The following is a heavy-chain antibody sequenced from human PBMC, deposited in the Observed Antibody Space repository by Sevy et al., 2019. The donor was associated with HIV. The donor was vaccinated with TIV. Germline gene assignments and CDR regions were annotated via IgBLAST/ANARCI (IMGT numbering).Heavy chain of an antibody. CDR2: IFSGGST. CDR1: GFTVSSNY. Sequence: GGSLRLSCAVSGFTVSSNYMTWVRRAPGKGLEWVSVIFSGGSTYYADSVKGRFTISRDNSRNTLSLQMNSLRAEDTAVYYCARGMILEGSWCGMDVWGQGTTVTVSS. D-gene: IGHD3-3*01. J-gene: IGHJ6*02. V-gene: IGHV3-53*01. CDR3: ARGMILEGSWCGMDV.